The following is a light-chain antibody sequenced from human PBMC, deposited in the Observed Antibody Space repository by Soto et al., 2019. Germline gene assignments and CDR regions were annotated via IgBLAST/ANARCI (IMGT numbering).Light chain of an antibody. Sequence: QSALTQPRSVSGSPGQSVTISCTGTSSDVGGYNYVTWYQQHPDKAPKLLIYDVSKRPSGVPDHFSGSKSGSTASLTISGLQAEDEADYYCCSYAGSAYVFGTGTKVTVL. CDR1: SSDVGGYNY. CDR2: DVS. J-gene: IGLJ1*01. CDR3: CSYAGSAYV. V-gene: IGLV2-11*01.